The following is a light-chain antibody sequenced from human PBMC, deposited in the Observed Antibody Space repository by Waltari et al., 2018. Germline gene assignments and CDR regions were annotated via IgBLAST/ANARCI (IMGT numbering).Light chain of an antibody. Sequence: QSALTQPDSVSGSPGQSIPISCIGTSRDSGTFIRVSWYLQYPGTAPKLLIYDVSHRPSGVSNRFSGSKSGNTASLTISGLQAEDEAIYYCCSYAGSRTWVFGGGAKLTVL. CDR3: CSYAGSRTWV. CDR1: SRDSGTFIR. V-gene: IGLV2-23*02. J-gene: IGLJ3*02. CDR2: DVS.